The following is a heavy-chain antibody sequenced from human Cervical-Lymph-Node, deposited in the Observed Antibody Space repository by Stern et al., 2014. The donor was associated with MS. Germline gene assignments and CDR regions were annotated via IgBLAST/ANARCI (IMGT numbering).Heavy chain of an antibody. J-gene: IGHJ5*02. D-gene: IGHD6-13*01. CDR3: ALSSETSDRWYSLGYDL. CDR2: IFPVLVTP. Sequence: VQLVESGAEVTKPGSSVKVSWKASGGTFSKFPSSWVRQAPGQGLEWMGGIFPVLVTPTYAQEFRGRVTITADVSTSTVYMELSSLRSDDTAVYYCALSSETSDRWYSLGYDLWGQGTLVTVSS. CDR1: GGTFSKFP. V-gene: IGHV1-69*01.